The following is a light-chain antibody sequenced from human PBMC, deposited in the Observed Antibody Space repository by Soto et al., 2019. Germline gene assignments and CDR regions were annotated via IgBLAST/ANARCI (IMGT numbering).Light chain of an antibody. J-gene: IGLJ2*01. CDR3: SSYAVSSSSLYVV. V-gene: IGLV2-8*01. CDR1: SSDIGAYDF. Sequence: QSALTQPPSASGSPGQSVTISCTGTSSDIGAYDFVSWYQQHPGNAPKLIIYDVTTRPSGVPERFSGSKSTNTASLTVSGLQAEDEAEYYCSSYAVSSSSLYVVFGGGTKLTVL. CDR2: DVT.